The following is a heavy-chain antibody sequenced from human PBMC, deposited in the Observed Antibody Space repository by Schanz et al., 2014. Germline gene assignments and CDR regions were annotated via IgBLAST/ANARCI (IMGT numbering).Heavy chain of an antibody. J-gene: IGHJ4*02. CDR3: ARATTRMNMFRGVTYFFDY. CDR1: GYMFDTYG. CDR2: ISTYNGHT. Sequence: QVRLVQSGAEAREPGASVKVSCKATGYMFDTYGFAWVRQAPGQGLEWMGWISTYNGHTRYGQKFQDRLSLTTDTDTATAHVELRSLRTDDTAVYYCARATTRMNMFRGVTYFFDYWGQGTLVTVSS. V-gene: IGHV1-18*04. D-gene: IGHD3-10*01.